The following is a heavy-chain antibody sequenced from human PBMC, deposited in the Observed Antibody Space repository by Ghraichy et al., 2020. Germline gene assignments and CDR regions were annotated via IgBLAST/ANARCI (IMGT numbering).Heavy chain of an antibody. J-gene: IGHJ3*02. Sequence: ALRLSCAASGSIFSSSGLHCVRQAPGMGLEWVAFIWYDGSNKYYADSVKGRFTISRDNSKNTVYLQMDSLRVEDTAVYYCARDFRAGNAFDIWGQGTMVTVSS. CDR3: ARDFRAGNAFDI. V-gene: IGHV3-33*01. CDR2: IWYDGSNK. D-gene: IGHD3-10*01. CDR1: GSIFSSSG.